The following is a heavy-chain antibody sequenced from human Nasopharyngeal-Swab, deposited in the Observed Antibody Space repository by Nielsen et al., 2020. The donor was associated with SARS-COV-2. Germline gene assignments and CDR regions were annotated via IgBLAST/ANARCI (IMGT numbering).Heavy chain of an antibody. Sequence: SETLSLTCTVSGGSISSGGYYWSWIRQHPGRGLEWIGYIYYSGSTYYNPSLESRVTISVDTSKNQFSLKLSSVTAADTAVYYCARRGKIWFGDRSFDYWGQGTLVTVSS. J-gene: IGHJ4*02. V-gene: IGHV4-31*03. CDR3: ARRGKIWFGDRSFDY. CDR1: GGSISSGGYY. D-gene: IGHD3-10*01. CDR2: IYYSGST.